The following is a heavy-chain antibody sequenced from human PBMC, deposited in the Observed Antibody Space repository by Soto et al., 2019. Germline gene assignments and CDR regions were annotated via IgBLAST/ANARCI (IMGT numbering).Heavy chain of an antibody. D-gene: IGHD5-12*01. CDR2: ISYHGSNK. Sequence: GALRLPCAASGFSLSSHGTHWVRPAPGKGLEWVAVISYHGSNKYYADSVKGRFTISRDNSKNTLYLQMHSLRAEDTAVYYSAREYSRPYPGYFDYWGQGTLVTVSS. CDR3: AREYSRPYPGYFDY. V-gene: IGHV3-30-3*01. J-gene: IGHJ4*02. CDR1: GFSLSSHG.